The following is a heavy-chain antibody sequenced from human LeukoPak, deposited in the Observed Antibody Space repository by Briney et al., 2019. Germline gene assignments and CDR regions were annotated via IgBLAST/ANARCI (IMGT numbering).Heavy chain of an antibody. J-gene: IGHJ6*03. D-gene: IGHD5-12*01. CDR2: IYSGGST. CDR3: SCGGYDFPYYYYYYMDV. CDR1: GFTVSNSY. Sequence: GGSLRLSCAASGFTVSNSYMSWVRQAPGKGLEWVSVIYSGGSTYYADSVKGRFTISRDNSKNTLYLQMNSLRAEDTAVYYCSCGGYDFPYYYYYYMDVWGKGTTVTVSS. V-gene: IGHV3-53*01.